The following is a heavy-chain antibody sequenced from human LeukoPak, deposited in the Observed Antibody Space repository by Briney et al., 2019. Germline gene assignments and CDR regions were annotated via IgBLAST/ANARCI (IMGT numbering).Heavy chain of an antibody. Sequence: SETLSLTCTVSGGSISSYYWSWIRQPPGKELEWIGYVSYSGSTNYNPSLKSRVTISVDTSKNQFSLKLSSVTAADTAMYYCVRHNTQKSVADYWGQGTLVTVSS. V-gene: IGHV4-59*08. J-gene: IGHJ4*02. CDR3: VRHNTQKSVADY. D-gene: IGHD2-2*02. CDR2: VSYSGST. CDR1: GGSISSYY.